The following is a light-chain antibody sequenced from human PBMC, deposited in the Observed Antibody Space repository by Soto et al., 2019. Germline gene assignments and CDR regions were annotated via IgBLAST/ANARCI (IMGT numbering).Light chain of an antibody. Sequence: IVMTQSPATLSVSPGERATLSCRASQSFSSNLAWYQQKPGQAPRLLIYGASTRATGIPARFSGSGSGTEFTLTISSLQSEDFAVYYCQQYNNWLGTFGQGTKVEIK. CDR3: QQYNNWLGT. V-gene: IGKV3-15*01. CDR2: GAS. CDR1: QSFSSN. J-gene: IGKJ1*01.